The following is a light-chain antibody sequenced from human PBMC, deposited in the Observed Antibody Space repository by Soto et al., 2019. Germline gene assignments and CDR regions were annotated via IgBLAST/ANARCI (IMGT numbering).Light chain of an antibody. Sequence: DIQMTQSPSSLSASVGDRVTITCRASQSISSYLNWYQQKPGKAPKLLIYGASSLQSGVPSRFSGSGSGTDFTLTINSLQPEYCATYYCQQSYSTPQTFGGGTQVEIK. CDR3: QQSYSTPQT. CDR1: QSISSY. J-gene: IGKJ4*01. V-gene: IGKV1-39*01. CDR2: GAS.